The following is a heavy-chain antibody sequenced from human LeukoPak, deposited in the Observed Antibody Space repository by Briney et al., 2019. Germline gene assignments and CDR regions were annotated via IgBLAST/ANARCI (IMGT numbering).Heavy chain of an antibody. V-gene: IGHV4-59*01. D-gene: IGHD3-10*01. Sequence: PSETLSLTCTVSGGSISSYYWSWIRQPPGKGLEWIGYIYYSGSTNYNPSLKSRVTISVDTSKNQFSLKLSSVTAADTAEYNCLRGTLWFGELLSGDYYYYYMDVWGKGTTVTVSS. J-gene: IGHJ6*03. CDR2: IYYSGST. CDR3: LRGTLWFGELLSGDYYYYYMDV. CDR1: GGSISSYY.